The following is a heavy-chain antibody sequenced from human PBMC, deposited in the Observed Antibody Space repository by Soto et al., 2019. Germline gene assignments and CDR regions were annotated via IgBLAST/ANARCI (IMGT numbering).Heavy chain of an antibody. D-gene: IGHD1-1*01. J-gene: IGHJ6*02. V-gene: IGHV4-34*01. Sequence: SETLSLTCAVNGGSFSGYYWRWIRQPPGKGLEWIGEINHSGSTNYNPSLKSRVTISVDTSKNQFSLKLSSVTAADTAVYYCARGRNWNSYYYYYGMDVWGQGTTVTASS. CDR1: GGSFSGYY. CDR3: ARGRNWNSYYYYYGMDV. CDR2: INHSGST.